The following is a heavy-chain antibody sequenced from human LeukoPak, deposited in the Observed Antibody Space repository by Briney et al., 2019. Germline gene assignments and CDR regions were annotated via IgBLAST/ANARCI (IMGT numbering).Heavy chain of an antibody. D-gene: IGHD3-22*01. CDR2: INHNGST. V-gene: IGHV4-34*01. Sequence: SETLSLTCAVYGGSFSGYYWSWIRQPPGKGLEWIGEINHNGSTNYNPSLKSRVTISVDTSKNQFSLKLSSVTAADTAVYYCARGSNYYDSSGYYYYLEYFQHWGQGTLVTVSS. CDR3: ARGSNYYDSSGYYYYLEYFQH. CDR1: GGSFSGYY. J-gene: IGHJ1*01.